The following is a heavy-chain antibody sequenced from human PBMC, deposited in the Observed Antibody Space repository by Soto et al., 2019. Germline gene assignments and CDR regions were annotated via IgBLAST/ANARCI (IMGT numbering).Heavy chain of an antibody. Sequence: PSETLSLTCTVSGGSISSYYWSWIRQPPGKGLEWIGYIYYSGSTNYNPSLKSRVTISVDTSKNQFSLKLSSVTAADTAVYYCARGYYGPWWFDPWGQGTLVTVSS. J-gene: IGHJ5*02. CDR2: IYYSGST. CDR3: ARGYYGPWWFDP. CDR1: GGSISSYY. D-gene: IGHD3-10*01. V-gene: IGHV4-59*01.